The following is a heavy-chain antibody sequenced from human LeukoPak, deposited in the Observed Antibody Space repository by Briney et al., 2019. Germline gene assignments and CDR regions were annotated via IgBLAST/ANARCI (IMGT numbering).Heavy chain of an antibody. D-gene: IGHD3-22*01. Sequence: SVKVSCKASGYTFTGYYMHWVRQAPGQGLEWMGGIIPIFGTANYAQKFQGRVTITTDESTSTAYMELSSLRSEDTAVYYCAREYYYDSSGYTSYYFDYWGQGTLVTVSS. CDR1: GYTFTGYY. J-gene: IGHJ4*02. CDR3: AREYYYDSSGYTSYYFDY. V-gene: IGHV1-69*05. CDR2: IIPIFGTA.